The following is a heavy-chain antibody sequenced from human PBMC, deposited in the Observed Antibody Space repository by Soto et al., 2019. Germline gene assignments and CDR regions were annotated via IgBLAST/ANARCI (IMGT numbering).Heavy chain of an antibody. CDR1: GFPFSNAW. J-gene: IGHJ4*01. D-gene: IGHD1-26*01. V-gene: IGHV3-15*07. CDR2: VKSRTDGGSS. CDR3: TTDSRTTLPEIRFDY. Sequence: GGSLRLSCAASGFPFSNAWINWVRQVPGKGLEWVGRVKSRTDGGSSDYAAPVKGRFAVSRDDSKNIVYLQMNSLKIEDTGVYYCTTDSRTTLPEIRFDYWGHGTQVTVSS.